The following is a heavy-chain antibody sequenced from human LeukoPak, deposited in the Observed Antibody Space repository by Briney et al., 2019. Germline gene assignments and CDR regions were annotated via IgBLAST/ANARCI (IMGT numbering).Heavy chain of an antibody. J-gene: IGHJ4*02. CDR3: AKGPQVGSGYHPDY. Sequence: GGSLSLTCAASGFIFSSAAMTWVRQAPGKGLEWVSTITGSDDRTYYADTVKGRFTNSRDYSKNTLHLQMNSLRVDDTAIYFCAKGPQVGSGYHPDYWGQGTLVTVSS. CDR1: GFIFSSAA. V-gene: IGHV3-23*01. CDR2: ITGSDDRT. D-gene: IGHD3-22*01.